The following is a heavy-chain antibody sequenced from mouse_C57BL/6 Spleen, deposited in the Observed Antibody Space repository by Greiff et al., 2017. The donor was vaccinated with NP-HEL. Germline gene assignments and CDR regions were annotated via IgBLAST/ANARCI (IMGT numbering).Heavy chain of an antibody. V-gene: IGHV3-6*01. D-gene: IGHD1-1*01. CDR1: GYSITSGYY. J-gene: IGHJ1*03. CDR3: ARVGSTYWYFDV. CDR2: ISYDGSN. Sequence: EVKLEESEPGLVKPSQSLSLTCSVTGYSITSGYYWNWIRQFPGNKLEWMGYISYDGSNNYNPSLKNRISITRDTSKNQFFLKLNSVTTEDTATYYCARVGSTYWYFDVWGTGTTVTVSS.